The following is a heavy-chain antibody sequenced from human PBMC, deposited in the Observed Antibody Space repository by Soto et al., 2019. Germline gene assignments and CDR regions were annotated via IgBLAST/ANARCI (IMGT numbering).Heavy chain of an antibody. CDR3: AKDGPNYYLTX. J-gene: IGHJ4*02. V-gene: IGHV1-46*01. CDR2: INAYSCGT. D-gene: IGHD3-10*01. Sequence: VKVSCKSSGYTFTSDYFHLVRQAPGQGLEWIGIINAYSCGTNFPQKLQRRLTMTTDTSTNTIYMELSGLRSDDTAVYYCAKDGPNYYLTXWGQGTLLTVSX. CDR1: GYTFTSDY.